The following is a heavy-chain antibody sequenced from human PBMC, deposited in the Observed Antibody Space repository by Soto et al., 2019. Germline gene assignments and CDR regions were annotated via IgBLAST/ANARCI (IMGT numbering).Heavy chain of an antibody. CDR3: AKGQGGDSGYDDFDY. Sequence: EVQLLESGGGLVQPGGSLRLSCAASGFTFSSYAMSWVRQAPGKGRGWVSAISGSGGSTYYADSVKGRFTISRDNSKNTLYLQMNSLRAEDTAVYYCAKGQGGDSGYDDFDYWGQGTLVTVSS. V-gene: IGHV3-23*01. CDR1: GFTFSSYA. D-gene: IGHD5-12*01. J-gene: IGHJ4*02. CDR2: ISGSGGST.